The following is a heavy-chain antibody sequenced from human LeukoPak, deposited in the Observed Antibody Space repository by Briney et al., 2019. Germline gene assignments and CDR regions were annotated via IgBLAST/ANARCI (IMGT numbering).Heavy chain of an antibody. D-gene: IGHD3-10*01. Sequence: ASVKVSCKASGYTFTSYDINWVRQAPGQGLEWMGWINTNTGNPTYAQGFTGRFVFSLDTSVSTAYLQISSLKAEDTAVYYCARGGSTGIGNWFDPWGQGTLVTVSS. CDR3: ARGGSTGIGNWFDP. CDR2: INTNTGNP. V-gene: IGHV7-4-1*02. CDR1: GYTFTSYD. J-gene: IGHJ5*02.